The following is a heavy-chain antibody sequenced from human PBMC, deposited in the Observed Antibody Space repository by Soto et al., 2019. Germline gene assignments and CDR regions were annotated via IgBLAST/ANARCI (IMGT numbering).Heavy chain of an antibody. D-gene: IGHD3-16*02. V-gene: IGHV3-23*01. CDR3: AKEKDYDFVWGSYRYTSDY. Sequence: QPGGSLRLSCAASGFTFTTYAMTWVRQAPGKGLEWVSAVSGSAGTFYADSVKGRFTISRDNSKNTVYLQMNSLRAEDTAVYYCAKEKDYDFVWGSYRYTSDYWGQGTLVTVSS. CDR1: GFTFTTYA. J-gene: IGHJ4*02. CDR2: VSGSAGT.